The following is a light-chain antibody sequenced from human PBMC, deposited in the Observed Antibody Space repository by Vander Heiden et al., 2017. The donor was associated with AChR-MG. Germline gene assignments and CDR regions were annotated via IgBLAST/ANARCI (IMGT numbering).Light chain of an antibody. CDR1: SSNIGAGYD. Sequence: QSLLTQAPSVSGVPGQRVTLFCTGSSSNIGAGYDVHLYQELPGAAPRLLIYGNTNRPSGVPDRFSGSTSGTSASLTITGLQAEDEAEYHCQSFDATLSVLVFGGGTKLTVL. J-gene: IGLJ3*02. CDR2: GNT. V-gene: IGLV1-40*01. CDR3: QSFDATLSVLV.